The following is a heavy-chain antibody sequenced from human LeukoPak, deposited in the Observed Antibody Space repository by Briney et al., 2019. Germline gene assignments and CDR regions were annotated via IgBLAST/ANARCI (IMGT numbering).Heavy chain of an antibody. J-gene: IGHJ4*02. CDR3: AKDRGRGYSFDDY. Sequence: GGSLRLSCAASGFTFRSYGMHWVRQAPGKGLEWVAVIWYDGSNKYYADSVKGRFTISRDNSKNTLYLQMNSLRAEDTAVYYCAKDRGRGYSFDDYWGQGTLVTVSS. V-gene: IGHV3-33*06. CDR2: IWYDGSNK. CDR1: GFTFRSYG. D-gene: IGHD5-18*01.